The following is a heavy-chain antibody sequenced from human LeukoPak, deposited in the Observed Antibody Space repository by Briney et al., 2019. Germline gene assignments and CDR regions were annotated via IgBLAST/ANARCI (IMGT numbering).Heavy chain of an antibody. CDR3: ARAQDGTTFY. CDR2: INHSGST. D-gene: IGHD1-1*01. Sequence: SETLSLTCAVYGGSFSSYYWSWISQPPGKGLEWIGEINHSGSTNYNPSLKSRVTISVDTSKNQFSLKLSSVTAADTTVYYCARAQDGTTFYWGQGTLVTVSS. J-gene: IGHJ4*02. CDR1: GGSFSSYY. V-gene: IGHV4-34*01.